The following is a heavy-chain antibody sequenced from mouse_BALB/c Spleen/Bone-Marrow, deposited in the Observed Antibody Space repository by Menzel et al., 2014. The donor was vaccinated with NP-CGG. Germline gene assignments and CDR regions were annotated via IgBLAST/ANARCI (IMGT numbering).Heavy chain of an antibody. V-gene: IGHV1-84*02. J-gene: IGHJ1*01. CDR1: GYTFTDYC. D-gene: IGHD1-1*01. CDR2: IYPGSGNT. Sequence: SGPELVKPGASMKISCKASGYTFTDYCINWVKQKPGQGLEWIGWIYPGSGNTQYNEKFKGKATLTVDTSSNTAYMRLSSLTSEGTAVYFCARPPYYYGSRPYWYFDVWGAGTTVTVSS. CDR3: ARPPYYYGSRPYWYFDV.